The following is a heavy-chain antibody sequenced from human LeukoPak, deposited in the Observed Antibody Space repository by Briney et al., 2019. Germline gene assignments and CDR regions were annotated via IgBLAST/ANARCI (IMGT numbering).Heavy chain of an antibody. CDR1: GFTFSSYG. CDR2: ISYDGSNE. J-gene: IGHJ4*02. V-gene: IGHV3-30*18. CDR3: AKDLIHNFDY. D-gene: IGHD5-18*01. Sequence: GGSLRLSCAASGFTFSSYGMHWVRQAPGKGLEWVAVISYDGSNEYYADSVKGRFTISRDNSKNTLYLQMNSLRAEDTAVYYCAKDLIHNFDYWGQGTLVTVSS.